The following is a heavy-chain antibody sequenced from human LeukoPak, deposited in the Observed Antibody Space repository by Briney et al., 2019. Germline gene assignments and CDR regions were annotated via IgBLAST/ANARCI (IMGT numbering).Heavy chain of an antibody. V-gene: IGHV3-74*01. CDR2: MNSDGSGT. CDR1: GLTLSNYW. D-gene: IGHD5-12*01. Sequence: GGSLRLSCAASGLTLSNYWMHWVRQAPGKGLVWVSRMNSDGSGTSYADSVKGRFTISRDNAKNTLYLRMNSLRAEDTAIYYCARKPLSGGYGGTIDYWGQGTLVTVSS. CDR3: ARKPLSGGYGGTIDY. J-gene: IGHJ4*02.